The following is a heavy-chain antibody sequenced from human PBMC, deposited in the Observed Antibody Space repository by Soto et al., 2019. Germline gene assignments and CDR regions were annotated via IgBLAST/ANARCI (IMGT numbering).Heavy chain of an antibody. D-gene: IGHD2-15*01. V-gene: IGHV4-39*01. CDR3: ARRIVVVVAATRYDAFDI. CDR2: IYYSGST. J-gene: IGHJ3*02. Sequence: SETLSLTCTVSGGSISSSSYYWGWIRQPPGKGLEWIGSIYYSGSTYYNPSLKSRVTISVDTSKNQFSLKLSSVTAADTAVYYCARRIVVVVAATRYDAFDIWGQGTMVTVSS. CDR1: GGSISSSSYY.